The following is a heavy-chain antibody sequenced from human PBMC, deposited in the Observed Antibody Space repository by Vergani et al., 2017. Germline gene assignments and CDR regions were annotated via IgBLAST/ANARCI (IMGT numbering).Heavy chain of an antibody. V-gene: IGHV4-34*01. CDR1: GGSFSGYY. D-gene: IGHD4-11*01. CDR2: IYHSGSS. J-gene: IGHJ5*02. CDR3: ARGDDNSDYEGTNWFDP. Sequence: QVQLQQWGAGLLKPSETLSLTCAVYGGSFSGYYWSWIRQPPGKGLEWIGEIYHSGSSNYNPSLKSRVTMSVDRSKNHFSLKLSSVTAADTAVYYCARGDDNSDYEGTNWFDPWGQGILVTVSS.